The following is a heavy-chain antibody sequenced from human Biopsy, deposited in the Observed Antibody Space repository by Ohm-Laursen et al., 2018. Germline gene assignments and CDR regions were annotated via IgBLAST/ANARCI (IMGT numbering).Heavy chain of an antibody. J-gene: IGHJ3*02. CDR3: ARDISPSTFPESTLDI. V-gene: IGHV3-9*01. Sequence: SLRLSCTAAGFKFDDYAMHWVRQTPGKGLEWVSGMSRNNGFIGYADSVRGRFTISRDNGQNSLYLQMNNLITKDTAVYYCARDISPSTFPESTLDIWGQGTMVTVSS. CDR1: GFKFDDYA. D-gene: IGHD2/OR15-2a*01. CDR2: MSRNNGFI.